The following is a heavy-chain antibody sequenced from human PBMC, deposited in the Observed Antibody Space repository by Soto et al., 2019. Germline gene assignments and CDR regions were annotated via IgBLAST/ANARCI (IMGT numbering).Heavy chain of an antibody. J-gene: IGHJ4*02. Sequence: SETLSLTCAVYGGSFSGYYWSWIRQPPGKGLEWIGEINHSGSTNYNPSLKSRVTISVDTSKNQFSLKLSSVTAADTAVDYCGRGLGGGGQLWLRRIYYFDYWGQGTLVTVSS. CDR1: GGSFSGYY. CDR3: GRGLGGGGQLWLRRIYYFDY. D-gene: IGHD5-18*01. V-gene: IGHV4-34*01. CDR2: INHSGST.